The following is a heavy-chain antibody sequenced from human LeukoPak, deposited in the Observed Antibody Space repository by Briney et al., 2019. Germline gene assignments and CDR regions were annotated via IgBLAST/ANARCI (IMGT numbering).Heavy chain of an antibody. CDR3: AKVSVCYGCYLDY. Sequence: HPGGSLRLSCAASGYTFSSHGLTWVRQAPGKGLEWVSTINGAGTNTYYAETVKGRFTISRDNSKNTLYLQMHSLRAEDTAIYYCAKVSVCYGCYLDYWGQGTLVIVS. D-gene: IGHD3-16*01. J-gene: IGHJ4*02. CDR2: INGAGTNT. V-gene: IGHV3-23*01. CDR1: GYTFSSHG.